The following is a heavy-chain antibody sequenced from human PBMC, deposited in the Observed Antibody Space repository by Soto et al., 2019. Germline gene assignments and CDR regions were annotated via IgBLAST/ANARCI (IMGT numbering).Heavy chain of an antibody. D-gene: IGHD5-12*01. CDR2: IYPGDSDT. CDR3: TRHRGSPGSYFGMDV. CDR1: GYSFTSYW. V-gene: IGHV5-51*01. Sequence: GESLKISCKGSGYSFTSYWINWVRQMPGKGLEWMGVIYPGDSDTRYSPSFQGQVTISADKSINTAYLQWRSLKASDTAVYYCTRHRGSPGSYFGMDVWGQGTTVTVSS. J-gene: IGHJ6*02.